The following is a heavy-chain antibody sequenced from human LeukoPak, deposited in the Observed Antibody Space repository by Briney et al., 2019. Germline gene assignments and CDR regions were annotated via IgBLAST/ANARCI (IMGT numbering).Heavy chain of an antibody. CDR3: ARGEMATIHYFDY. CDR1: GGSISSGGYY. CDR2: IYYSGST. V-gene: IGHV4-31*03. J-gene: IGHJ4*02. Sequence: MSSQTLSLTCTVSGGSISSGGYYWSWIRQHPGRGLEWIGYIYYSGSTYYNPSLKSRVTISVDTSKNQFSLKLSSVTAADTAVYYCARGEMATIHYFDYWGQGTLVTVSS. D-gene: IGHD5-24*01.